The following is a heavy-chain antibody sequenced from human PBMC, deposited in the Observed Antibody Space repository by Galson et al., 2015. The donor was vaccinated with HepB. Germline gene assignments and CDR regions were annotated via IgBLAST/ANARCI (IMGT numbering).Heavy chain of an antibody. CDR2: IKSKTDGETT. V-gene: IGHV3-15*01. Sequence: SLRLSCAASGFTFSNAWMNWVRQAPGKGLEWVGRIKSKTDGETTDYAAPVKGRFTISRDDSKNMLYLQVTSLRTEDTAVYYCTTDFVYYYDSSGYLIFGAFDIWGQGTMVTVSS. D-gene: IGHD3-22*01. CDR3: TTDFVYYYDSSGYLIFGAFDI. J-gene: IGHJ3*02. CDR1: GFTFSNAW.